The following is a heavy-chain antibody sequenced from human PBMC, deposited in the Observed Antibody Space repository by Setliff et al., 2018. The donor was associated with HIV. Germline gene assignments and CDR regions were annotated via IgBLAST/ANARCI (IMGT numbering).Heavy chain of an antibody. CDR3: ARVRLTMIMMVDYFDQ. Sequence: PSETLSLTCTVSGGSITYYYWSWVRQPPGKGLEWIGYIYTSGSTNYNPSLKSRVTISADTSKNQLSLSLTSVTAADTAVYYCARVRLTMIMMVDYFDQWGQGTLVTVSS. J-gene: IGHJ4*02. CDR2: IYTSGST. V-gene: IGHV4-4*09. D-gene: IGHD3-22*01. CDR1: GGSITYYY.